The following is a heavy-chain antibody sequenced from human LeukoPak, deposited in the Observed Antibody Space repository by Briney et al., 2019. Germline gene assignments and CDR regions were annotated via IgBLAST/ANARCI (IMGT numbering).Heavy chain of an antibody. CDR1: GGTFSTYA. CDR2: IIPISGTA. Sequence: SVKVSCKASGGTFSTYAISWMRQAPGQGLEWMGGIIPISGTANYAQKFQGRVTITADESTSTAYMELSSLRSEDTAVYYCATYCSNTNCYIWGYYFDYWGQGTLVTVSS. V-gene: IGHV1-69*13. CDR3: ATYCSNTNCYIWGYYFDY. D-gene: IGHD2-2*02. J-gene: IGHJ4*02.